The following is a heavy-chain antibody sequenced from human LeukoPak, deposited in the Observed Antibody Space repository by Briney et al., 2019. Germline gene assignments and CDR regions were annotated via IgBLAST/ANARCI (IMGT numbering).Heavy chain of an antibody. CDR1: GFTFSTYW. Sequence: GGSLRLSCAVSGFTFSTYWMTWVRQAPGKGLEWVANIKYDGSEKYYVDSVKGRFTISGDNARNSLYLLMNSLRAEDTAVYYCARDGGHGLDYWGQGTLVTVSS. J-gene: IGHJ4*02. D-gene: IGHD5-12*01. CDR2: IKYDGSEK. V-gene: IGHV3-7*01. CDR3: ARDGGHGLDY.